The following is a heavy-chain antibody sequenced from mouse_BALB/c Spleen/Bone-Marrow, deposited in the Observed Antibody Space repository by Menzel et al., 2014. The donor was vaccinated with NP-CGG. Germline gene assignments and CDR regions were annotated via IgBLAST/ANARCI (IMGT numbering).Heavy chain of an antibody. CDR2: INPDSTTI. J-gene: IGHJ4*01. CDR3: ARRGYYAMDY. V-gene: IGHV4-1*02. CDR1: GFDFSRYW. Sequence: EVKLVESGGGLVQPGGSLKLSCAASGFDFSRYWMSWVRQAPGKGLEWIGEINPDSTTIYYAPSLKDKFIISRDNAKNTLYLQMSKVRSEDTALYYCARRGYYAMDYWGQGTSVTVSS.